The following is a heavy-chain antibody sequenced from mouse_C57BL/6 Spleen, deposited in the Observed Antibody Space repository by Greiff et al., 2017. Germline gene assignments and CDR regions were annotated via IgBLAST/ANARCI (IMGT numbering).Heavy chain of an antibody. CDR1: GYSITSGYY. Sequence: EVQLQESGPGLVKPSQSLSFTCSVPGYSITSGYYWNWIRQFPRNKVEWMGYISYDGSHNYKPSLKNRISITRDTSKNQFFLKLNSVTTEDTAPYYCAREDSNWAWFAYWGQGTLVTVSA. CDR3: AREDSNWAWFAY. V-gene: IGHV3-6*01. D-gene: IGHD4-1*01. CDR2: ISYDGSH. J-gene: IGHJ3*01.